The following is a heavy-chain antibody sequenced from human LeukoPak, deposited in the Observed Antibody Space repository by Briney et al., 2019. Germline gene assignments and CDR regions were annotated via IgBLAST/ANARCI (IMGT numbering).Heavy chain of an antibody. J-gene: IGHJ4*02. V-gene: IGHV4-59*08. Sequence: SETLSLTCSVSGDSVTSSYWNWIRQPPVKGLEWIGSVSSDGTTNYNPSLRSRLIMSVDTAKNDISLILTSVTAADTAIYYCARLDCLIEGCYNHWGRGTLVTVSS. D-gene: IGHD2-15*01. CDR2: VSSDGTT. CDR1: GDSVTSSY. CDR3: ARLDCLIEGCYNH.